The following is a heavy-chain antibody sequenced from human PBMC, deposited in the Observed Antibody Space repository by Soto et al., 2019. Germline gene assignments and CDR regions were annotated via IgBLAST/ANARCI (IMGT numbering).Heavy chain of an antibody. CDR3: ARGIALDY. V-gene: IGHV4-34*01. Sequence: SETLSLTCAVYGGSFSGYYWSWIRQPPGKGLEWIGEINHSGSTNYNPSLKSRVTISVDTSKNQFSLKLSSVTAADTAVYYCARGIALDYWGQGTLVTVSS. J-gene: IGHJ4*02. CDR2: INHSGST. D-gene: IGHD6-13*01. CDR1: GGSFSGYY.